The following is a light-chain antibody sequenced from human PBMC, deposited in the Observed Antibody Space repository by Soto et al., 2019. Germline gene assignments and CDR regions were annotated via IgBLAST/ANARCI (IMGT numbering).Light chain of an antibody. CDR3: QQYSDWPPPIT. V-gene: IGKV3-15*01. Sequence: EIVMTQSPATLSVSPGERGTLSCRASQSVGTNLAWYQQKPGQAPRLLIYGASTRATDIPARFSASGSGTEFTLTISSLQSEDFAGYYCQQYSDWPPPITFGQGTRLEIK. J-gene: IGKJ5*01. CDR2: GAS. CDR1: QSVGTN.